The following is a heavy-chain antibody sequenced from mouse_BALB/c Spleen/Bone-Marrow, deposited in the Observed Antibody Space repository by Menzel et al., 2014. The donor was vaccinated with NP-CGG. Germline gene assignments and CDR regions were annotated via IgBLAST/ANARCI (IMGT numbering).Heavy chain of an antibody. CDR2: INPSTGYT. J-gene: IGHJ2*01. Sequence: VQLKQSGDELAKPGASVKMSCKASGYTFTSYWMHWVKQRPGQGLEWIGYINPSTGYTEYNQKFKDKATLTADKSSSTAYMQLSSLTSEDSAVYYCANYGSPSYYFYYLGRAPTPTVSS. CDR3: ANYGSPSYYFYY. D-gene: IGHD1-1*01. V-gene: IGHV1-7*01. CDR1: GYTFTSYW.